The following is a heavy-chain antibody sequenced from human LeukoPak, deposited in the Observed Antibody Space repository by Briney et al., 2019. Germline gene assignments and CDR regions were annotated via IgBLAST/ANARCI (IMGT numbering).Heavy chain of an antibody. CDR2: IYYSGST. J-gene: IGHJ4*02. Sequence: SETLSLTCTVSGGSISSYYWSWIRQPPGKGLEWIGYIYYSGSTNYNPSLKSRVTISVDTSKNQFSLKLSSATAADTAVYYCARFYGSVLKYYFDYWGQGTLVTVSS. CDR3: ARFYGSVLKYYFDY. V-gene: IGHV4-59*01. D-gene: IGHD3-10*01. CDR1: GGSISSYY.